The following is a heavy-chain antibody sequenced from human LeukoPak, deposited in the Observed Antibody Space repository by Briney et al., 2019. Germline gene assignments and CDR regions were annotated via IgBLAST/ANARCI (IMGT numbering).Heavy chain of an antibody. D-gene: IGHD3-22*01. J-gene: IGHJ4*02. CDR3: ARRGFYDTSGYFFDH. CDR2: ISTSGRPI. V-gene: IGHV3-48*03. Sequence: GGSRTLSCAASGFTFSSYEMKWVRQAPGKGRGWGSYISTSGRPIYYGNSVKGRFTISRDNAKNSLYVQMNSLRAEDTALYYCARRGFYDTSGYFFDHWGQGTVVTVSS. CDR1: GFTFSSYE.